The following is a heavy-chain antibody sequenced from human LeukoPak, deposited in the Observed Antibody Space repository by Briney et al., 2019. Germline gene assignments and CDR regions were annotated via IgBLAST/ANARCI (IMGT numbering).Heavy chain of an antibody. J-gene: IGHJ6*03. CDR1: GGSISGSSYY. CDR2: IYYSGST. D-gene: IGHD6-6*01. V-gene: IGHV4-39*07. Sequence: SETLSLTCTVSGGSISGSSYYWGWIRQPPGKGLEWIGSIYYSGSTYYNPSLKSRVTISVDMSKNQFSLKLSSVTAADTAVYYCARDSDSGSSYSYYYYMDVWGKGTTVTVSS. CDR3: ARDSDSGSSYSYYYYMDV.